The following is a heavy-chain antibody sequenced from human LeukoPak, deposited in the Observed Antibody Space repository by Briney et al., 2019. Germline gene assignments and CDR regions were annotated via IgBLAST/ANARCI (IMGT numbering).Heavy chain of an antibody. V-gene: IGHV2-5*01. CDR1: GFSLNTRDMN. CDR3: ARDFDWSIAC. CDR2: IRWTDEK. D-gene: IGHD3-9*01. Sequence: ESGLTLVNPTQTLTLTCTFSGFSLNTRDMNVAWIRRPPGEALEWLALIRWTDEKSYSPSLKNRLTITKDSSKNQVVLTMANMDPVDTATYFCARDFDWSIACWGQGSPVTVSS. J-gene: IGHJ4*02.